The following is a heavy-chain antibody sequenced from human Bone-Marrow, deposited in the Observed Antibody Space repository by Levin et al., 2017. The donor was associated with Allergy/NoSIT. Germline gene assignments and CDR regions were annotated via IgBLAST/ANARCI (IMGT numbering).Heavy chain of an antibody. V-gene: IGHV3-73*01. CDR2: IRSKANSYAT. D-gene: IGHD2-15*01. CDR3: TRMLEYCSGGSCYPHWYFDL. J-gene: IGHJ2*01. Sequence: GGSLRLSCAASGFTFSGSAMHWVRQASGKGLEWVGRIRSKANSYATAYAASVKGRFTISRDDSKNTAYLQMNSLKTEDTAVYYCTRMLEYCSGGSCYPHWYFDLWGRGTLVTVSS. CDR1: GFTFSGSA.